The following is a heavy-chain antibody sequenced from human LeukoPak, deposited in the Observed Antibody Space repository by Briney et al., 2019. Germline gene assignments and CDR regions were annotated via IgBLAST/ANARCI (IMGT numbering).Heavy chain of an antibody. D-gene: IGHD5-18*01. V-gene: IGHV3-53*01. CDR1: GFTVTDNY. CDR2: IYSGGDT. J-gene: IGHJ4*02. CDR3: ARDPGYDYGYDY. Sequence: PGGSLRLSCAVSGFTVTDNYMSWVRQAPGKGLEWVSVIYSGGDTYYADSVKGRFTISRDNSKSTLYLQMNSLRVEDTAVYYCARDPGYDYGYDYWGQGTLVTVSS.